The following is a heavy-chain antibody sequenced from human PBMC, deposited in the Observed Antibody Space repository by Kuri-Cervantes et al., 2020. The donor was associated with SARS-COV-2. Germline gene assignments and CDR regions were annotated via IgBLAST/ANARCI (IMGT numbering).Heavy chain of an antibody. CDR2: INYRGST. D-gene: IGHD2-2*01. Sequence: AVHAGSVSGYCWSWIRQPPGKALEWIGEINYRGSTNYNPSLKSRVTILVDTSKNQFSLKLSAVTAADTAVYCCARANIVVVPAALGAILSYYYYTDVGSKGTTVTV. CDR1: AGSVSGYC. CDR3: ARANIVVVPAALGAILSYYYYTDV. J-gene: IGHJ6*03. V-gene: IGHV4-34*01.